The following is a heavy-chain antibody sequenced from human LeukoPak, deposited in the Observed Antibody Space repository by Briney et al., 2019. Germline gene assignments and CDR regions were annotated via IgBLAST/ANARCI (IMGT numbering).Heavy chain of an antibody. V-gene: IGHV3-74*01. D-gene: IGHD6-19*01. J-gene: IGHJ3*02. CDR1: GFTFPSHW. Sequence: GGSLRLSCVASGFTFPSHWMSWVRQAPGKGLVWVSRINSDGSSTSYADSVKGRFTISRDNAKNTLYLQMNSLRAEDTAVYYCARRQWLEDDAFDIWGQGTMVTVSS. CDR3: ARRQWLEDDAFDI. CDR2: INSDGSST.